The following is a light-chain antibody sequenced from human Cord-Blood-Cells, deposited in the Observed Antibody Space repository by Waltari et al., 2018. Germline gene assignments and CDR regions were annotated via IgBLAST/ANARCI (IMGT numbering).Light chain of an antibody. Sequence: QSALTQPASVSGSPGQSITISCPGTSSDVGGYNYVSWYQQHPGKAPKLIIYNVSKRPSGVSNRFSGSKSGNTASLTISGLQAEDEADYYCSSYTSSSTYVFGTGTKVTVL. CDR1: SSDVGGYNY. CDR2: NVS. V-gene: IGLV2-14*01. CDR3: SSYTSSSTYV. J-gene: IGLJ1*01.